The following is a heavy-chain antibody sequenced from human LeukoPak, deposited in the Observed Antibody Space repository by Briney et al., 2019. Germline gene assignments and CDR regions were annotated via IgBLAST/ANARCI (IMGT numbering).Heavy chain of an antibody. Sequence: SQTLSLTCTVSGGSISSGSYYWSWIRQPAGKGLEWIGRIYTSGSTNYNPSLKSRVTISVDTSKNQFSLKLSSVTAADTAVYYCARFYYYDSSGYYRKYNWFDPWGQGTLVTVSS. D-gene: IGHD3-22*01. CDR3: ARFYYYDSSGYYRKYNWFDP. CDR2: IYTSGST. V-gene: IGHV4-61*02. J-gene: IGHJ5*02. CDR1: GGSISSGSYY.